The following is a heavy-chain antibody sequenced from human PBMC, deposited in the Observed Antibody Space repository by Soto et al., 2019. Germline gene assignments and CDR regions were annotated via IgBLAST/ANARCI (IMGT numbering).Heavy chain of an antibody. Sequence: VKVSCKASGYTFTSFDINWVRQATGQGLEWMGWMNPNSGNTGYAQKFQGRVTMTRNTSISTAYMELSSLRSEDTAIYYCARAYTWGISATGTWGQGTLVTVSS. D-gene: IGHD6-13*01. V-gene: IGHV1-8*01. CDR1: GYTFTSFD. CDR2: MNPNSGNT. J-gene: IGHJ4*02. CDR3: ARAYTWGISATGT.